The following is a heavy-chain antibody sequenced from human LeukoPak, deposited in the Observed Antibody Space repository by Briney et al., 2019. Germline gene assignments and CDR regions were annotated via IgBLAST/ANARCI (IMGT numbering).Heavy chain of an antibody. CDR2: ISNDGSNK. Sequence: PGGSLRLSCAASGFTFSSYTMHWVRQAPGKGLEWVAVISNDGSNKYYADSVKGRFTISRDNSKNTLYLQMNSLRAEDTAVYYCARDHDSSGHWYFDLWGRGTLVTVSS. CDR1: GFTFSSYT. V-gene: IGHV3-30-3*01. CDR3: ARDHDSSGHWYFDL. D-gene: IGHD3-22*01. J-gene: IGHJ2*01.